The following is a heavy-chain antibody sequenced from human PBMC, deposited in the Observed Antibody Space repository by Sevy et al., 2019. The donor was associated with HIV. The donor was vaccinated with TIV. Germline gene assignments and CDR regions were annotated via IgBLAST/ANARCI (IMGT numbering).Heavy chain of an antibody. Sequence: GGSLRLSCVASGFTLNSYWMHWVRQAPGKGLEWVANIKEDDTVKYYVESVKGRFTISRDNGRNLVYLLMNNLKVEDTALYYCVRAIQSEGSFWGQGTRVTVSS. V-gene: IGHV3-7*04. J-gene: IGHJ4*02. CDR1: GFTLNSYW. CDR2: IKEDDTVK. D-gene: IGHD2-21*01. CDR3: VRAIQSEGSF.